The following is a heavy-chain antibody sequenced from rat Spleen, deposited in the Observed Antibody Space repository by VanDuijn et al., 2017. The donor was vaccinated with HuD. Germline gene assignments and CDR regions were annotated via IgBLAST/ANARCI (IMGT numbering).Heavy chain of an antibody. V-gene: IGHV2-30*01. Sequence: QVQLKESGPGLAQPSQTLSLTCTVSGFSLTTYNVHWIRQPTGKGLEWMGMIWTGGDTDYNSALNSRLSISRDTAKSQVFLRMDSLQNEDIATYYCARGGNGPKDYYFDYWGQGVMVTVSS. CDR2: IWTGGDT. J-gene: IGHJ2*01. CDR1: GFSLTTYN. CDR3: ARGGNGPKDYYFDY. D-gene: IGHD1-7*01.